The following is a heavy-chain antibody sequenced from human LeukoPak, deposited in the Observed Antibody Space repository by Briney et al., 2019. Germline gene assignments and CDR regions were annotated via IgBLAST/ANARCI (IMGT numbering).Heavy chain of an antibody. D-gene: IGHD6-19*01. CDR1: GFTFSSYS. Sequence: GGSLRLSCAASGFTFSSYSMNWVRQAPGKGLEWVSYISSSSSTIYYADSVKGRFTISRDNAKNSLYLQMNSLRVEDTAVYYCARVRLGALDFWGQGTLVTVSS. CDR2: ISSSSSTI. J-gene: IGHJ4*02. V-gene: IGHV3-48*01. CDR3: ARVRLGALDF.